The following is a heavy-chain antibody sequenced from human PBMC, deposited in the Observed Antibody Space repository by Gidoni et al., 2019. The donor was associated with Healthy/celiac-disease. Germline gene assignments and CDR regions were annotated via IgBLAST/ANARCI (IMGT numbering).Heavy chain of an antibody. CDR1: GYTFTSYA. J-gene: IGHJ4*02. D-gene: IGHD4-17*01. V-gene: IGHV1-3*01. CDR2: INAGNGNT. CDR3: ARVASDYGDYGAFDY. Sequence: QVQLVQSGAEVKKPGASVKVSCKASGYTFTSYAMHWVRQAPGQRLEWMGWINAGNGNTKYSQKFQGRVTITRDTSASTAYMELSSLRSEDTAVYYCARVASDYGDYGAFDYWGQGTLVTVSS.